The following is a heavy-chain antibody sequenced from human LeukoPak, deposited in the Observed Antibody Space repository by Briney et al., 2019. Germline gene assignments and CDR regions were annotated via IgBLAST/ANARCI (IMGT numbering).Heavy chain of an antibody. Sequence: SETLSLTCAVYGGSFSGYYWSGLRHPPGKAREWIGEINHSGSNHYNPSLKSRVTITVDTSKNQFSLKLSSVTAADTAVYYCARGPRKWGGWALYCGGQGTLVAVSS. J-gene: IGHJ4*02. V-gene: IGHV4-34*01. CDR3: ARGPRKWGGWALYC. CDR2: INHSGSN. D-gene: IGHD6-19*01. CDR1: GGSFSGYY.